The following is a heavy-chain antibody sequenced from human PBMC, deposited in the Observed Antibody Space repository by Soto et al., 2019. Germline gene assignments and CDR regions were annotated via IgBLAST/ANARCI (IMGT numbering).Heavy chain of an antibody. CDR2: MNPNSGNT. D-gene: IGHD3-22*01. Sequence: GASVKVSCKASGYTFTSYDINWVRQATGQGLEWMGWMNPNSGNTGYAQKFQGRVTMTRNTSISTAYMELSSLRSEDTAVYYCVRVVVNVSKYYYYYMDVWGKGTMVTVSS. CDR3: VRVVVNVSKYYYYYMDV. V-gene: IGHV1-8*01. CDR1: GYTFTSYD. J-gene: IGHJ6*03.